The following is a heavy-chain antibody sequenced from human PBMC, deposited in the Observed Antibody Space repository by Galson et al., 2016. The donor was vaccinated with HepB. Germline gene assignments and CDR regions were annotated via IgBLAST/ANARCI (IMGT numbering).Heavy chain of an antibody. Sequence: SVKVSCKASGYTFTKYYMQWVRQAPGQGLQWMGIINPSDGIASYAQKFQGRVTMTRDTSTSTVYMELSSLRFDDTAVYYCARRDYAFYMDVWGKGTTVTVSS. D-gene: IGHD3-16*01. V-gene: IGHV1-46*01. CDR2: INPSDGIA. CDR1: GYTFTKYY. CDR3: ARRDYAFYMDV. J-gene: IGHJ6*03.